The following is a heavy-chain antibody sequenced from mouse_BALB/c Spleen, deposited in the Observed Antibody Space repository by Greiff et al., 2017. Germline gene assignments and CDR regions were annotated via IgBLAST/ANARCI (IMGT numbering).Heavy chain of an antibody. CDR3: ARWGNYGFYYAMDD. J-gene: IGHJ4*01. V-gene: IGHV1S29*02. D-gene: IGHD2-1*01. CDR1: GYTFTDYN. CDR2: IYPYNGGT. Sequence: VQLQQSGPELVKPGASVKISCKASGYTFTDYNMHWVKQSHGKSLEWIGYIYPYNGGTGYNQKFKSKATLTVDNSSSTAYMELRSLTSEDSAVYYCARWGNYGFYYAMDDWGQGTSVTVSS.